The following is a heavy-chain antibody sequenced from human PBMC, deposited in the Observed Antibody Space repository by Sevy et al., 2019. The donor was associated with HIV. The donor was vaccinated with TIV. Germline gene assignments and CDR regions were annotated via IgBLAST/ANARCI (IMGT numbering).Heavy chain of an antibody. CDR2: IYSDGST. CDR1: GFPVSSNY. D-gene: IGHD5-18*01. CDR3: ARGKSGYGYGLDY. V-gene: IGHV3-66*01. Sequence: WGCLRLSCAASGFPVSSNYMSWVRQAPGKGLERVSVIYSDGSTYHADSVKGRFTISRDNSKNTLYLQMNSLRVEDTAVYYSARGKSGYGYGLDYWGQGTLVGVSS. J-gene: IGHJ4*02.